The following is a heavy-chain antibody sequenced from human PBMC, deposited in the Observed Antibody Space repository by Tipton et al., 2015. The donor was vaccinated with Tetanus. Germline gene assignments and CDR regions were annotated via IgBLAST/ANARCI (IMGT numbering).Heavy chain of an antibody. CDR1: GFTSESHY. V-gene: IGHV3-74*01. Sequence: SLRLSCAASGFTSESHYMHWVRQTPGKGLVWISRINHDGRRTNYADSVKGRFTISRDQAKNTVYLQMNSLRAEDTAVYFCARRSLTNYGLDVWGQGAPVTGSS. CDR2: INHDGRRT. J-gene: IGHJ6*02. CDR3: ARRSLTNYGLDV. D-gene: IGHD3-16*02.